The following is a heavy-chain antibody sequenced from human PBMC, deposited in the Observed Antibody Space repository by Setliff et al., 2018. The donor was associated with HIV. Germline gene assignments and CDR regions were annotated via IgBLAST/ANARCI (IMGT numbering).Heavy chain of an antibody. J-gene: IGHJ6*03. CDR1: GASISTSNW. D-gene: IGHD4-4*01. V-gene: IGHV4-39*02. CDR3: ARLDYSNYYSYYIDV. CDR2: VHKSGNS. Sequence: PSETLSLTCAVSGASISTSNWWSWVRQPPGKGLEWIGSVHKSGNSYYKPSLKSRATISVDTSENHFSLRLSSVTAADTAVYYCARLDYSNYYSYYIDVWGEGTMVTVSS.